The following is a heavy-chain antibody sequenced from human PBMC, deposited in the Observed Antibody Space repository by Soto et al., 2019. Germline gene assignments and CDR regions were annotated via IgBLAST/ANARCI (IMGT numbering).Heavy chain of an antibody. V-gene: IGHV4-39*01. Sequence: SETLSLTCTVSGGSISNHYWSWIRQPPGKGLEWIGSIYYSGSTYYNPSLKSRVTISVDTSKNQFSLKLSSVTAADTAVYYCARQELLEPLSYYMDVWGKGTTVTVSS. J-gene: IGHJ6*03. CDR1: GGSISNHY. CDR3: ARQELLEPLSYYMDV. D-gene: IGHD1-1*01. CDR2: IYYSGST.